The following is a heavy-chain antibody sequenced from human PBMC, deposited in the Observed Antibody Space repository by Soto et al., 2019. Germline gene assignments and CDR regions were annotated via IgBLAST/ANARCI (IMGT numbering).Heavy chain of an antibody. V-gene: IGHV1-18*01. D-gene: IGHD2-2*01. CDR1: GYTFTSSG. CDR2: ISAYNGNT. Sequence: QVQLVQSGAEVKKPGASVKVSCKASGYTFTSSGISWVRQAPGQGLEWMGWISAYNGNTNYAQKLQGRVTMTTDTSKSTAYMELRSLRSDDTAVYYCARDYCRSTSCYEFDYWGQGTMVTVSS. J-gene: IGHJ4*02. CDR3: ARDYCRSTSCYEFDY.